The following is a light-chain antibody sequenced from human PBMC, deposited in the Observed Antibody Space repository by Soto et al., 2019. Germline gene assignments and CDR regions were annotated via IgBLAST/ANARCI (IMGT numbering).Light chain of an antibody. CDR1: SSDVGSYNL. Sequence: QSALTQPASVSGSPGQSITISCTGTSSDVGSYNLVSWYQQHPGKAPKLMIYEGSKRPSGVSNRFSGSKSGNTASLTISGLQAEDEADYYCCSYAGSSTWVFGGGTKLTL. J-gene: IGLJ3*02. CDR3: CSYAGSSTWV. CDR2: EGS. V-gene: IGLV2-23*01.